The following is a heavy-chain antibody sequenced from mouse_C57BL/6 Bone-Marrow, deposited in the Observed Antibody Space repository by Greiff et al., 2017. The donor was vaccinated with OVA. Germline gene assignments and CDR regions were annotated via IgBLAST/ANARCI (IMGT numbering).Heavy chain of an antibody. J-gene: IGHJ2*01. CDR3: ARQLYYFDY. V-gene: IGHV2-9-1*01. D-gene: IGHD4-1*02. CDR2: IWTGGGT. CDR1: GFSLTSYA. Sequence: VMLVESGPGLVAPSQCLSITCTVSGFSLTSYAISWVRQPPGKGLEWIGVIWTGGGTNYNSALKSRLSISKDNSKSQVFVRMNSLQTDDTARYYCARQLYYFDYWGQGTTLTVSS.